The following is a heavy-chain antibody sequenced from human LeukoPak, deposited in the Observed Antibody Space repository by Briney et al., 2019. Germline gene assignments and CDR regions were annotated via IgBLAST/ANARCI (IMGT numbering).Heavy chain of an antibody. CDR2: IYTSGST. CDR1: GGSISSGSYY. V-gene: IGHV4-61*02. CDR3: ARVPWVGKLDV. D-gene: IGHD1-26*01. Sequence: PSETPSLTCTVSGGSISSGSYYWSWIRQPAGKGLEWIGRIYTSGSTNYNPSLKSRVTISVDTSKNQFSLELSSVTAADTAVYYCARVPWVGKLDVWGKGTTVTVSS. J-gene: IGHJ6*04.